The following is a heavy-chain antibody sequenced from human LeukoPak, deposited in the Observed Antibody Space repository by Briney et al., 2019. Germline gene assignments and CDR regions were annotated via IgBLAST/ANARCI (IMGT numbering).Heavy chain of an antibody. Sequence: ALVKVSCKASGYTFTGYYMHWVRQAPGQGLEWMGWINPNSGGTNYAQKFQGRVTMTRDTSISTAYMERSRLRSDDTAVYYCARDEDTAMVFDYWGQGTLVTVSS. CDR3: ARDEDTAMVFDY. CDR1: GYTFTGYY. J-gene: IGHJ4*02. V-gene: IGHV1-2*02. D-gene: IGHD5-18*01. CDR2: INPNSGGT.